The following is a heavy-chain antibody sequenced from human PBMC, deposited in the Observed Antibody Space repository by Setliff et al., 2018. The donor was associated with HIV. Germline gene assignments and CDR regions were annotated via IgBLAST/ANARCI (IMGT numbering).Heavy chain of an antibody. D-gene: IGHD3-10*01. Sequence: PSETLSLTCTVSGGSITSSYWNWIRQPAGKGLEWIGRIYTSGSTSYTPSLKSRVSISVDTSKNQFSLKLNSVTATDTAMYYCARVAFYGPGSHDYFDHWGHGILVTVSS. J-gene: IGHJ4*01. CDR2: IYTSGST. CDR1: GGSITSSY. V-gene: IGHV4-4*07. CDR3: ARVAFYGPGSHDYFDH.